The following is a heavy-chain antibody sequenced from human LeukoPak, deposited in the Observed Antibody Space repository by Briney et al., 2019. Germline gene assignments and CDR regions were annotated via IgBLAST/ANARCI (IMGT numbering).Heavy chain of an antibody. CDR1: GGSFSGYY. Sequence: SETLSLTCAVYGGSFSGYYWSWIRQPPGKGLEWIGEINHSGSINYNPSLKSRVTISVDTSKNQFFLKLSSVTAADTAVYYCARPQRYQLLYRWFDPWGQGTLVTVSS. CDR2: INHSGSI. D-gene: IGHD2-2*01. V-gene: IGHV4-34*01. J-gene: IGHJ5*02. CDR3: ARPQRYQLLYRWFDP.